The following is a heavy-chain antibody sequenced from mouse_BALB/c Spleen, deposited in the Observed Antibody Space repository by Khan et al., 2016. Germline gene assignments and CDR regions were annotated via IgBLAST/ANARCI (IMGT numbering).Heavy chain of an antibody. Sequence: VQLKESGPGLVAPSQRLSITCTVSGFSLTSYGVHWVRQPPGKGLEWLGVIWSGGSTNYNSALMSRLSIRKDNSKSQYFLKMNSLQTENTAMYYCAIVGTGNDGRYFDVWGAGTTDTHSS. CDR1: GFSLTSYG. J-gene: IGHJ1*01. D-gene: IGHD2-2*01. V-gene: IGHV2-9*02. CDR2: IWSGGST. CDR3: AIVGTGNDGRYFDV.